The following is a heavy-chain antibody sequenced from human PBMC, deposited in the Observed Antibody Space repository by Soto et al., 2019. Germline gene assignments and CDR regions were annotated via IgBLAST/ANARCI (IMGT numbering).Heavy chain of an antibody. V-gene: IGHV1-2*02. J-gene: IGHJ4*02. CDR3: ARGDYGTGGYPFPYFAY. CDR1: GYSFTGYY. Sequence: HEHLVQSGAEVKRPGASLKVSCKASGYSFTGYYIHWVRQAPGQGLEWMGWINPDSGATNYAQNFQGRVTLTNDTSISTASMDLTSLTSDDTAVYYCARGDYGTGGYPFPYFAYWGQGTLVIVSS. CDR2: INPDSGAT. D-gene: IGHD2-8*02.